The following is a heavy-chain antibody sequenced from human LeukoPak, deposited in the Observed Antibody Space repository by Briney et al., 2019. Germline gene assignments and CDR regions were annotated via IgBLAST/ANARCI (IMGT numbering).Heavy chain of an antibody. V-gene: IGHV3-49*04. D-gene: IGHD6-6*01. J-gene: IGHJ4*02. CDR2: VRSKAYGGTT. CDR1: VLTYGDYA. CDR3: TTAAPPDY. Sequence: GWSLRLSRTSTVLTYGDYAMSWVRQPRWKGLEGVGFVRSKAYGGTTEYAASVKGRFTISRDDSKSIAYLQMNSLKTEDTVVYYCTTAAPPDYWGQGTLVTVSS.